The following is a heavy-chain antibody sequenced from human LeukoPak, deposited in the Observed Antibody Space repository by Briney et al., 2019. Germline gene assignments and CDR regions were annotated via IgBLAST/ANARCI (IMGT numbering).Heavy chain of an antibody. CDR2: IYYSGST. D-gene: IGHD4-17*01. CDR1: GGSISSGGYY. J-gene: IGHJ2*01. CDR3: ARDRSTVTTDNWYFDL. V-gene: IGHV4-31*03. Sequence: SETLSLTCTVSGGSISSGGYYWSWIRQYPGKGLEWIGYIYYSGSTYYNPSLKSRVTISVDTSKNQFSLKLSSVTAADTAVYYCARDRSTVTTDNWYFDLWGRGTLVTVSS.